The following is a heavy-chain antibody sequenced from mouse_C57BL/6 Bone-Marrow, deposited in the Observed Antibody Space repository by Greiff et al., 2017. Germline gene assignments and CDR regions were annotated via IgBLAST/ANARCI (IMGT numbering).Heavy chain of an antibody. J-gene: IGHJ4*01. CDR1: GFTFSSYA. D-gene: IGHD2-12*01. CDR2: ISSGGDYI. CDR3: TRGKFPRYDVVYAMYY. V-gene: IGHV5-9-1*02. Sequence: EVKLVESGEGLVKPGGSLKLSCAASGFTFSSYALSWVRQTPEKRLEWVAYISSGGDYIYYADTVKGRFTISRDKARNTLYLQMSSLKSEDTAMYYCTRGKFPRYDVVYAMYYWCQGTSVTVSS.